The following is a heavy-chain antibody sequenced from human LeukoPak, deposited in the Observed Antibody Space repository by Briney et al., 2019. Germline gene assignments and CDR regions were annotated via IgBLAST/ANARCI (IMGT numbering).Heavy chain of an antibody. CDR3: ARGAPGCHSSGGSCPYLDY. CDR2: MNPNTGNT. J-gene: IGHJ4*02. CDR1: GYTFTGYD. Sequence: GASVKVSCKASGYTFTGYDINWVRQAPGQGLEWMGWMNPNTGNTGYAQKFRGRVTMTRNTSISTASMELSSLTSEDTAVYYCARGAPGCHSSGGSCPYLDYWGQGTLVSVSS. V-gene: IGHV1-8*01. D-gene: IGHD2-15*01.